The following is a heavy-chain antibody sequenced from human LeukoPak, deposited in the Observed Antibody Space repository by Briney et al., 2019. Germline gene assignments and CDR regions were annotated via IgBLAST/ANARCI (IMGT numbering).Heavy chain of an antibody. CDR3: ARRGDGGRSFDY. V-gene: IGHV3-21*01. Sequence: GGSLRLSCAASGFTFSSYSMNWVRQAPGKGLEWVSSISSSSSYIYYADSVKGRFTISRDNAKNSLYLQMNSLRAEDTAVYYCARRGDGGRSFDYWGQGTLVTVSS. CDR1: GFTFSSYS. J-gene: IGHJ4*02. CDR2: ISSSSSYI. D-gene: IGHD4-23*01.